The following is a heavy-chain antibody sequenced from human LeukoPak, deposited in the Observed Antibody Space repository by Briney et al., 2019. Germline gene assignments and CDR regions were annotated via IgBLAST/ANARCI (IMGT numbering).Heavy chain of an antibody. CDR1: GFTFSNSW. D-gene: IGHD6-13*01. V-gene: IGHV3-7*01. J-gene: IGHJ3*02. CDR3: AKDAQLAAADAFYI. Sequence: GGSLRLSCAGSGFTFSNSWMGWVRQALGKGLEWVANVQHIGGETYYVDSVKGRFTISRDNSKNTLYLQMNSLRAEDTAVYYCAKDAQLAAADAFYIWGQGTMVTVSS. CDR2: VQHIGGET.